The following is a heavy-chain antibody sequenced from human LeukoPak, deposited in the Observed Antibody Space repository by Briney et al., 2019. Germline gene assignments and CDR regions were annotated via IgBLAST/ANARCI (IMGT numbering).Heavy chain of an antibody. D-gene: IGHD3-22*01. Sequence: GRSLRLSCAASGFTLSYYGMHWVRQAPGKGLEWVALIWSDGSNENYADSVKGRFTISRDTSRNTLYLQMHSLRAEDTAVYYCARDADNSGSYWYFDLWGRGTQVTVSS. CDR2: IWSDGSNE. V-gene: IGHV3-33*01. CDR3: ARDADNSGSYWYFDL. CDR1: GFTLSYYG. J-gene: IGHJ2*01.